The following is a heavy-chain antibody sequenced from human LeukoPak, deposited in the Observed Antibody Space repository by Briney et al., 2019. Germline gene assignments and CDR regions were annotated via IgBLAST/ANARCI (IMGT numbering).Heavy chain of an antibody. V-gene: IGHV3-53*01. Sequence: GGSLRLSCAASGFTVSSNYMSWVRQAPGKGLEWVSVIYSGGSTYYADSVNGRFTISRDNSKNTLYLQMSSLRAEDTAVYYCASRDSIAYCGGDCCSLYFQHWGQGTLVTVSS. J-gene: IGHJ1*01. CDR3: ASRDSIAYCGGDCCSLYFQH. CDR1: GFTVSSNY. D-gene: IGHD2-21*02. CDR2: IYSGGST.